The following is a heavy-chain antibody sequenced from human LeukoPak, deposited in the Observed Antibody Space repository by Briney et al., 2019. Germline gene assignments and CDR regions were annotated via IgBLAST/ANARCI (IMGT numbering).Heavy chain of an antibody. CDR1: GGSFSGYY. CDR2: IYTSGST. Sequence: SETLSLTCAVYGGSFSGYYWSWIRQPAGKGLEWIGRIYTSGSTNYNPSLKSRVTISVDTFKNQFSLKLSSVTAADTAVYYCARERYYYGSGSYFPFDPWGQGTLVTVSS. D-gene: IGHD3-10*01. V-gene: IGHV4-4*07. CDR3: ARERYYYGSGSYFPFDP. J-gene: IGHJ5*02.